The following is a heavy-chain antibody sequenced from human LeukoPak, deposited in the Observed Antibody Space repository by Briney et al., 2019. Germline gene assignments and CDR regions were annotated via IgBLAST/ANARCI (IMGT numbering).Heavy chain of an antibody. CDR2: ISNNGGYT. J-gene: IGHJ4*02. CDR3: AKQLGYCSDGSCYFPY. V-gene: IGHV3-23*01. D-gene: IGHD2-15*01. Sequence: GGSLRLSCAAFDLILSNYWMSWVRQAPGKGLEWVSAISNNGGYTYYADSVQGRFTISRDNSKSTLCLQMNSLRAEDTAVYYCAKQLGYCSDGSCYFPYWGQGTLVTVSS. CDR1: DLILSNYW.